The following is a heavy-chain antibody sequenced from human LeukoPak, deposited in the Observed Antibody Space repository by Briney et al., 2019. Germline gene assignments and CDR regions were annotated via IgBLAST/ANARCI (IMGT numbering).Heavy chain of an antibody. J-gene: IGHJ4*02. CDR3: ARGSRYYFDY. V-gene: IGHV3-30-3*01. CDR2: ISYDGSNK. D-gene: IGHD4-17*01. Sequence: SGGSLRLSCAASGFTFSSYAMHWVRQAPGKGLEWVAVISYDGSNKYYADSVKGRFTISRDNSKNTLYLQMNSLRAEDTAVYYCARGSRYYFDYWGQGTLVTVSS. CDR1: GFTFSSYA.